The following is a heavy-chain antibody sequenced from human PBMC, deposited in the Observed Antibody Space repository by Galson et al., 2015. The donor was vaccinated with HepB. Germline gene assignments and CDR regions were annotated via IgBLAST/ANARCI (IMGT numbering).Heavy chain of an antibody. J-gene: IGHJ4*02. Sequence: SLRLSCAASGFTFSSYGMSWVRQAPGKGLEWVSYISTGSSTKYYADSVKGRLTISRDNAKSSLYLQLNSLRDEDPAAFYCARSLGSRGVDPQPFFFDSWGPGSLVTVSS. CDR1: GFTFSSYG. V-gene: IGHV3-48*02. CDR3: ARSLGSRGVDPQPFFFDS. CDR2: ISTGSSTK. D-gene: IGHD3-10*01.